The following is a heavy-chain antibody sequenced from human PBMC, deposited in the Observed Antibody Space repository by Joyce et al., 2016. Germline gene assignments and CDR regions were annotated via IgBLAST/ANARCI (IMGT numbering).Heavy chain of an antibody. V-gene: IGHV4-39*07. J-gene: IGHJ4*02. CDR1: GDSIRRSSYY. CDR3: AGESGGYNPRDFDY. CDR2: IYYSGST. D-gene: IGHD5-24*01. Sequence: QLQLQESGPGLVKPSETLSLTCTVSGDSIRRSSYYWGWIRQPPGKGLDWIGSIYYSGSTSYNPSLKSRVTISVDTCKNQFSLKLSSVTAADTAVYYCAGESGGYNPRDFDYWGQGTLVTVSS.